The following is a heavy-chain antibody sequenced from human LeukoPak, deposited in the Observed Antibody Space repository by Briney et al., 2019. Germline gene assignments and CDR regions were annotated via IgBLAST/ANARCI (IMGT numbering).Heavy chain of an antibody. CDR3: ARIAARRGYYFDY. D-gene: IGHD6-6*01. CDR1: GFTFSSYW. V-gene: IGHV3-74*01. J-gene: IGHJ4*02. Sequence: GGSLRLSCAASGFTFSSYWMHWVRQAPGKGLVWVSRINSDGSSTSYADSVKGRFTISRDNAKNTLYLQMNSLRAEDTAVYYCARIAARRGYYFDYWGQGTLVTVSS. CDR2: INSDGSST.